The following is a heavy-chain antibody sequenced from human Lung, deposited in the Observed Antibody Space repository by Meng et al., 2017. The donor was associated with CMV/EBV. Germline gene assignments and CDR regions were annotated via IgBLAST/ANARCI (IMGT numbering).Heavy chain of an antibody. J-gene: IGHJ6*01. D-gene: IGHD3-3*01. Sequence: GGSLRLXXAASGFTFSSYAMHWVRQAPGKGLEWVAVISYDGSNKYYADSVKGRFTISRDSSKNTLYLQMNSLRAEDTAVYYCARDPNTLGSNYDFWSGYYNHYYYGMDVWGQGTSVTVSS. V-gene: IGHV3-30-3*01. CDR2: ISYDGSNK. CDR3: ARDPNTLGSNYDFWSGYYNHYYYGMDV. CDR1: GFTFSSYA.